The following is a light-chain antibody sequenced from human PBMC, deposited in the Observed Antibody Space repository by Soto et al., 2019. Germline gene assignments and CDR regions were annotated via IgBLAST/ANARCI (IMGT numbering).Light chain of an antibody. CDR1: QSININ. CDR2: GAS. J-gene: IGKJ4*01. Sequence: EVLMTQSPATLSVSPGERVTLSCRASQSININLAWYQQKPGQAPRVLIYGASSRASGIPDRFSGSGSGTDFTLTISRLEHEDFAFYYCQQYQNWPPLTFGGGTKVEIK. V-gene: IGKV3D-15*01. CDR3: QQYQNWPPLT.